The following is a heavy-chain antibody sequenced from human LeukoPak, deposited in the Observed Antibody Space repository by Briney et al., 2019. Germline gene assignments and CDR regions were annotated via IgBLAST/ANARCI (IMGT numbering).Heavy chain of an antibody. CDR2: MNPNSGNT. CDR1: GYTFTSYD. J-gene: IGHJ3*02. V-gene: IGHV1-8*01. CDR3: ARDVGSYDAFDI. D-gene: IGHD1-26*01. Sequence: ASVKVSCKASGYTFTSYDINWVRQATGQGLEWMGWMNPNSGNTGYAQKFQGRVTMTRNTSISTAYMELSSLRSEDTAVYYCARDVGSYDAFDIWGQGTMVTVSS.